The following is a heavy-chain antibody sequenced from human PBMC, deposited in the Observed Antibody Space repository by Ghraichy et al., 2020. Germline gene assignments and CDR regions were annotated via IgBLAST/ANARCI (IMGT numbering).Heavy chain of an antibody. Sequence: ASVKVSCKASGYTFTSYYMHWVRQAPGQGLEWMGIINPSGGSTSYAQKFQGRVTMTRDTSTSTVYMELSSLRSEDTAVYYCARVKGQWAPQGAFDIWGQGTMVTVSS. J-gene: IGHJ3*02. CDR3: ARVKGQWAPQGAFDI. CDR1: GYTFTSYY. CDR2: INPSGGST. D-gene: IGHD6-19*01. V-gene: IGHV1-46*01.